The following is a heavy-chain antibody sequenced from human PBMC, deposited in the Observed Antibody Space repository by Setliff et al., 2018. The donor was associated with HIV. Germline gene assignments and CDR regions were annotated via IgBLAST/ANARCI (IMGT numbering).Heavy chain of an antibody. V-gene: IGHV3-30*02. D-gene: IGHD6-19*01. J-gene: IGHJ1*01. CDR1: GFTFSSYG. CDR3: AGESSIAVAEYFQH. CDR2: IRYDGSNK. Sequence: GESLKISCAAFGFTFSSYGMHWVRQAPGKGLEWVAFIRYDGSNKYYADSVKGRFTISRDNSKNTLYLQMNSLRAEDTAVYYCAGESSIAVAEYFQHWGQGTLVTVSS.